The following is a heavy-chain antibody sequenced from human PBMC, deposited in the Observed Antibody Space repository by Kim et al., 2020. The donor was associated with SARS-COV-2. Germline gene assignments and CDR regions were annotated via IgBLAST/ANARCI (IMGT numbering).Heavy chain of an antibody. V-gene: IGHV4-61*01. J-gene: IGHJ6*02. D-gene: IGHD6-13*01. CDR3: ARDHSHLWAAAATFGYNYYGMDV. Sequence: SETLSLTCTVSGDSVSSGSYYWTWIRQPPGKGLEWIGFFSYSGTTKYNPSLKSRVTILGDTSKNQFYLKLSSVTAADTAVYYCARDHSHLWAAAATFGYNYYGMDVWGQGTTVTVSS. CDR2: FSYSGTT. CDR1: GDSVSSGSYY.